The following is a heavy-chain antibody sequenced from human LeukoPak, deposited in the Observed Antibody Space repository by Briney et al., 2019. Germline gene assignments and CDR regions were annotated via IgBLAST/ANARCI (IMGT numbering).Heavy chain of an antibody. Sequence: SVKVSCKASGGTFSSYAISWVRQAPGQGLEWMGGIIPIFGTANYAQKSQGRVTITTDESTSTAYMELSSLRSEDTAVYYCARKDIVVVPAAIVRVTGMDVWGRGTTVTVSS. D-gene: IGHD2-2*01. V-gene: IGHV1-69*05. CDR2: IIPIFGTA. CDR3: ARKDIVVVPAAIVRVTGMDV. J-gene: IGHJ6*04. CDR1: GGTFSSYA.